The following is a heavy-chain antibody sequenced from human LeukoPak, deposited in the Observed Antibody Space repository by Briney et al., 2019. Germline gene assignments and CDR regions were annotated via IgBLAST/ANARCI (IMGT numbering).Heavy chain of an antibody. CDR1: VGSINISSYY. CDR2: IYYSGST. D-gene: IGHD3-22*01. V-gene: IGHV4-39*01. Sequence: SDTLSLTCSLSVGSINISSYYCGWIRQPPGKVLDWISIIYYSGSTYYNPSLKSRVTISVDTSKNQFSLKLSSVTAADTDVYYCARSMPRGRYSGYYLLFDYWGQGTLVTVSS. CDR3: ARSMPRGRYSGYYLLFDY. J-gene: IGHJ4*02.